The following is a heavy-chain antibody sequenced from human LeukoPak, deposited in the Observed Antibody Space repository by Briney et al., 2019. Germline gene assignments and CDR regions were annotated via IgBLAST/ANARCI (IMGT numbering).Heavy chain of an antibody. Sequence: SETLSLTCTVSGGSISSYYWSWIRQPPGKGLEWIGYIYYSGSTNYNPSLKSRVTISVDTSKNQFSPKLSSVTAADTAVYYCARGLWFGELFWFDPWGQGTLVTVSS. D-gene: IGHD3-10*01. J-gene: IGHJ5*02. CDR1: GGSISSYY. CDR3: ARGLWFGELFWFDP. CDR2: IYYSGST. V-gene: IGHV4-59*08.